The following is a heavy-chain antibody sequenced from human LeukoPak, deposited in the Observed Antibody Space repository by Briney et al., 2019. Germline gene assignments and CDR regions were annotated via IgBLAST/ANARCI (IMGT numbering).Heavy chain of an antibody. V-gene: IGHV3-23*01. J-gene: IGHJ4*02. D-gene: IGHD6-13*01. CDR1: GFSFSSYG. CDR3: AKGIAAAGPNFDY. Sequence: GGSLRLSCAASGFSFSSYGMSWVRQAPGKGLEWVSGISGSGGSTYYADSVKGRFTISRDNSKNTLYLQMNSLRAEDTAVYYCAKGIAAAGPNFDYWGQGTLVTVSS. CDR2: ISGSGGST.